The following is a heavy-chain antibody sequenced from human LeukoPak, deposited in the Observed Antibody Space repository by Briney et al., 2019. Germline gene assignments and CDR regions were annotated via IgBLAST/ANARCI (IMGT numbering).Heavy chain of an antibody. D-gene: IGHD2-15*01. CDR3: AKQLGYCSDGSCYFPY. J-gene: IGHJ4*02. V-gene: IGHV3-15*07. Sequence: GGSLRLSCAASGFTFSNAWMNWVRQAPGKGLEWVGHIRSKADGGTTDYAAPVKGRFTISRDDSKNTLYLQMNSLKTEDTAVYYCAKQLGYCSDGSCYFPYWGQGTLVTVSS. CDR2: IRSKADGGTT. CDR1: GFTFSNAW.